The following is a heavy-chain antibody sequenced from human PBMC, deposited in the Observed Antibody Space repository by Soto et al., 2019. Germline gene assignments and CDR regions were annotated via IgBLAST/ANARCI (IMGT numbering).Heavy chain of an antibody. D-gene: IGHD5-18*01. CDR1: GFTFSGSA. CDR2: ISGSGGNT. CDR3: ARATRVSVRTAMVRYNWFDS. V-gene: IGHV3-23*01. Sequence: EVQLLESGGRLIQPGGSLRLSCAPSGFTFSGSAMTWVRQAPGKGLEWVSSISGSGGNTYYADSVKGRFTIARDNTKNALSLQRDSLRADDTGVYYWARATRVSVRTAMVRYNWFDSWGQGTLVTVSS. J-gene: IGHJ5*02.